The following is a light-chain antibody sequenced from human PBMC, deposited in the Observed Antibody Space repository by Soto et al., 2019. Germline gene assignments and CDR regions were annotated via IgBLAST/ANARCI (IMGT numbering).Light chain of an antibody. Sequence: EVVLTQSPGTLSLSPGERATLSCRASQSFRGLLAWYQEKPGQAPRLLIYDAYNRATGIPPRFSGSGSGTDFTLTISSLEPEDSAVYYCQQRHMWPITSGQGTSLEIK. CDR3: QQRHMWPIT. V-gene: IGKV3-11*01. CDR2: DAY. CDR1: QSFRGL. J-gene: IGKJ5*01.